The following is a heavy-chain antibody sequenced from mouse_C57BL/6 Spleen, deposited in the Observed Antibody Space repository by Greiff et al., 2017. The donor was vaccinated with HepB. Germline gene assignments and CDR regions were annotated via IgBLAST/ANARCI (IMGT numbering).Heavy chain of an antibody. V-gene: IGHV1-82*01. CDR3: AFYYSNSFDY. J-gene: IGHJ2*01. CDR1: GYAFSSSW. D-gene: IGHD2-5*01. Sequence: QVQLQQSGPELVKPGASVKISCKASGYAFSSSWMNWVKQRPGKGLEWIGRIYPGDGDTNYNGKFKGKATLTADKSSSTAYMQLSSLTSEDSAVYFCAFYYSNSFDYWGQGTTLTVSS. CDR2: IYPGDGDT.